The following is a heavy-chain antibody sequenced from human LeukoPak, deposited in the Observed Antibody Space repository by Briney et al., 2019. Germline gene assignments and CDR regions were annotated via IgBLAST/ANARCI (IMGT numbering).Heavy chain of an antibody. CDR1: GFTLSSSF. V-gene: IGHV3-23*01. J-gene: IGHJ4*02. CDR3: AKDDSSSWYGGGAFDY. D-gene: IGHD6-13*01. Sequence: PGGSLRLSCLASGFTLSSSFMSWVRQAPGKGLEWVSAISGSGGSTYYADSVKGRFTISRDNSKNTLYLQMNSLRAEDTAVYYCAKDDSSSWYGGGAFDYWGQGTLVTVSS. CDR2: ISGSGGST.